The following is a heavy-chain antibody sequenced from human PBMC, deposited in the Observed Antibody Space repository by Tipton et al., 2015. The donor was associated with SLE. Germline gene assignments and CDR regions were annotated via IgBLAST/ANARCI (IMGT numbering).Heavy chain of an antibody. CDR3: ARASRIGDI. V-gene: IGHV4-39*07. CDR1: GDSISSNTHY. Sequence: TLSLTCTVSGDSISSNTHYWGWIRQPPGKGLEWIGSIHSGGNTFYNPSLKSRVTISVDTSKNQFSLKLSSVTAADTAVYYCARASRIGDIWGQGTMVTVSS. D-gene: IGHD3-22*01. CDR2: IHSGGNT. J-gene: IGHJ3*02.